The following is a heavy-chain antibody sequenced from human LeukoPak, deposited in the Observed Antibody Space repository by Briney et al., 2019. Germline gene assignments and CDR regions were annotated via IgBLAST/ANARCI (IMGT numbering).Heavy chain of an antibody. CDR3: ARYPDDYDDAFDI. V-gene: IGHV4-59*01. Sequence: PSETLSLTCTVSGGSISSYYWSWIRQPPGKGLEWIGYIYYSGSTNYNPSLKSRVTISVDTSKNQFSLKLSSVTAADTAVYYCARYPDDYDDAFDIWGQGTMVTVSS. CDR1: GGSISSYY. CDR2: IYYSGST. D-gene: IGHD4-17*01. J-gene: IGHJ3*02.